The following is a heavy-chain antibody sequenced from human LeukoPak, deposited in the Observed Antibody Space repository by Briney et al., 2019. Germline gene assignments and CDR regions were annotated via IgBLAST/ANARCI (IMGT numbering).Heavy chain of an antibody. CDR1: GFTFSSYS. J-gene: IGHJ4*02. CDR3: ASAYCGGDCYYGPRIFDY. D-gene: IGHD2-21*01. Sequence: PGGSQRLSCAASGFTFSSYSMNWVRQAPGKGLEWVSYISSSSSTIYYADSVKGRFTISRDNAKNSLYLQMNSLRAEDTAVYYCASAYCGGDCYYGPRIFDYWGQGTLVTVSS. V-gene: IGHV3-48*01. CDR2: ISSSSSTI.